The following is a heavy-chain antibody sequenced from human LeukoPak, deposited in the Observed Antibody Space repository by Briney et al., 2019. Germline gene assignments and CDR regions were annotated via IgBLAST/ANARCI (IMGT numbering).Heavy chain of an antibody. CDR2: ISSTGSAI. Sequence: PGGSLRLSCAASGLSFSSYEMNWVRQAPGKGLEWISYISSTGSAIFYADSVKGRFTISRDNAKNSLYLQMNSLRAEDTAFYYWATKGGFADWGQGTLVTVSS. D-gene: IGHD5-12*01. CDR1: GLSFSSYE. CDR3: ATKGGFAD. V-gene: IGHV3-48*03. J-gene: IGHJ4*02.